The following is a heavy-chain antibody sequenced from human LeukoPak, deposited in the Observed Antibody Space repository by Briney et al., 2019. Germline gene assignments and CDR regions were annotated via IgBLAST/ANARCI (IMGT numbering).Heavy chain of an antibody. D-gene: IGHD2-21*01. J-gene: IGHJ5*02. Sequence: ASVKVSCKASGYTFTGYCMHWVRQAPGQGLEWMGWINPNSGGTNYAQKFQGRVTMTRDTSISTAYMELSRLRSDDTAVYYCARDLGFDSNWFDPWGQGTLVTVSS. V-gene: IGHV1-2*02. CDR3: ARDLGFDSNWFDP. CDR1: GYTFTGYC. CDR2: INPNSGGT.